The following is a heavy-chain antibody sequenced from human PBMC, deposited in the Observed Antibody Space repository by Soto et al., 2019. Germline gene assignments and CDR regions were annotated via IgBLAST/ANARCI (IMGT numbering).Heavy chain of an antibody. Sequence: GESLKIFCAGSGYNFTIYWISLVLQMPGKGLEWMGKIDPSDSYTNYSPSFQGHVTISADKSITTAYLQWSSLKASDTAMYYCASNKIWTYHYGMDVWGKGTTVPAPQ. V-gene: IGHV5-10-1*01. CDR3: ASNKIWTYHYGMDV. D-gene: IGHD1-1*01. CDR2: IDPSDSYT. CDR1: GYNFTIYW. J-gene: IGHJ6*04.